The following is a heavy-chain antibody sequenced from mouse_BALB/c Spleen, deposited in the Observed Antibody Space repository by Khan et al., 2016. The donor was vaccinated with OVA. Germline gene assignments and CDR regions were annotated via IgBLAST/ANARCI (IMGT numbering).Heavy chain of an antibody. CDR3: ARSKYLARY. J-gene: IGHJ2*01. D-gene: IGHD3-3*01. CDR1: GYSLTRYG. CDR2: IWAGGST. Sequence: QVQLQQSGPGLVAPSQSLSITCTAYGYSLTRYGVHWVRQPPGKGLEWLGLIWAGGSTNYNWALMYRLSISIDNSKSIVFLIMNSLQTDDTALDYCARSKYLARYWGQGTTLTVSS. V-gene: IGHV2-9*02.